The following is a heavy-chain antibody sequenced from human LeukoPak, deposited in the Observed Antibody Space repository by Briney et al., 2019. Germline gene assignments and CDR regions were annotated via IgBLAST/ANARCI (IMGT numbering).Heavy chain of an antibody. Sequence: PSETLSLTCTVSGGSISSYYWSWIRQPPGKGLEWIGYIYYSGSTNYNPSLKSRVAISVDTSKNQFSLKLSSVTAADTAVYYCARQLRLGELSSGHYYYYYMDVWGKGTTVTISS. J-gene: IGHJ6*03. CDR1: GGSISSYY. V-gene: IGHV4-59*01. D-gene: IGHD3-16*02. CDR2: IYYSGST. CDR3: ARQLRLGELSSGHYYYYYMDV.